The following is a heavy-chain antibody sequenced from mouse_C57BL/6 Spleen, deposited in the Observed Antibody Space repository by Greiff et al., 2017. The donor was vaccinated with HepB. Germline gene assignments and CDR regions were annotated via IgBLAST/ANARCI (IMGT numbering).Heavy chain of an antibody. V-gene: IGHV5-17*01. CDR3: ARGVIYFYAMDY. Sequence: EVQGVESGGGLVKPGGSLKLSCAASGFTFSDYGMHWVRQAPEKGLEWVAYISSGSSTIYYADTVKGRVTISRDNAKNTLCLQMTSLRSEDTARYYCARGVIYFYAMDYWGQGTSVTVSS. CDR1: GFTFSDYG. J-gene: IGHJ4*01. CDR2: ISSGSSTI. D-gene: IGHD2-1*01.